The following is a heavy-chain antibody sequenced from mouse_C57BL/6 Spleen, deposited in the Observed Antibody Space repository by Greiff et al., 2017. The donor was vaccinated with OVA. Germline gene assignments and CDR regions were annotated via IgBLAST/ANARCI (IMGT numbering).Heavy chain of an antibody. Sequence: VQLQQSGPGLVQPSQSLSITCTVSGFSLTSYGVHWVRQSPGKGLEWLGVIWRGGSTDYNAAFMSRLSITKDNSKSQVFFKMSSLQADNTAIYCCAKEGVVAPYDMDYWGQGTSVTVSS. V-gene: IGHV2-5*01. D-gene: IGHD1-1*01. CDR3: AKEGVVAPYDMDY. J-gene: IGHJ4*01. CDR1: GFSLTSYG. CDR2: IWRGGST.